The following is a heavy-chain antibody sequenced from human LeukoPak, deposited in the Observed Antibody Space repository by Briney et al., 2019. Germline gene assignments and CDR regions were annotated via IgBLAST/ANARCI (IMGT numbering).Heavy chain of an antibody. CDR2: INPNSGGT. Sequence: GASVKVSCKASGYTFSGYYMHWVRQAPGQGLEWMGWINPNSGGTNYAQKFQGRVTMTSDTPTSTAYMELSSLRSEDTAVYYCARASPGGLHVKFDYWGQGTLVTVSS. V-gene: IGHV1-2*02. D-gene: IGHD3-16*01. J-gene: IGHJ4*02. CDR1: GYTFSGYY. CDR3: ARASPGGLHVKFDY.